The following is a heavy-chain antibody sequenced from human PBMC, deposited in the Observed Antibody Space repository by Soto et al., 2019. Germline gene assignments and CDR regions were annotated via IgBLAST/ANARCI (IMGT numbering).Heavy chain of an antibody. CDR1: GFTFSVYA. CDR3: ANYLRGSGNYYLHY. D-gene: IGHD3-10*02. CDR2: IFVGGDTT. V-gene: IGHV3-23*01. Sequence: PGGSMSLSWAAAGFTFSVYAMTWVRQDPGKGLEWVSAIFVGGDTTYYADSVKGRFTISRDDSKSTLFLQLNSLRAEDTALYYCANYLRGSGNYYLHYRGQGTLVTVSS. J-gene: IGHJ4*02.